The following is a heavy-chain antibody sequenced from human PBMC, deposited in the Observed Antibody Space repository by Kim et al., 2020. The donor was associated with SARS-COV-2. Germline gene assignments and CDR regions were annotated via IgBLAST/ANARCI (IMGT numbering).Heavy chain of an antibody. D-gene: IGHD3-22*01. Sequence: KGRVTTPRDNSKNTMYLQMNSLRAEDTAVYYCARAAGAVITSAYYGMDVWGQGTTVTVSS. J-gene: IGHJ6*02. V-gene: IGHV3-30*07. CDR3: ARAAGAVITSAYYGMDV.